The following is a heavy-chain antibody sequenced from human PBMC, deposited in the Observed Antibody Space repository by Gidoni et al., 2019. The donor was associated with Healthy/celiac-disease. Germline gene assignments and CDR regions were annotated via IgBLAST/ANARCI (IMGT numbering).Heavy chain of an antibody. J-gene: IGHJ6*03. Sequence: EVQLVESGGGLVKPGGSLRLSCAASGFTFSSYRMNWVRQAPGKGLEWVSSISSSSSYIYYADSVKGRFTISRDNAKNSLYLQMNSLRAEDTAVYYCARDGGYSSSSAMDVWGKGTTVTVSS. CDR3: ARDGGYSSSSAMDV. D-gene: IGHD6-6*01. CDR2: ISSSSSYI. CDR1: GFTFSSYR. V-gene: IGHV3-21*01.